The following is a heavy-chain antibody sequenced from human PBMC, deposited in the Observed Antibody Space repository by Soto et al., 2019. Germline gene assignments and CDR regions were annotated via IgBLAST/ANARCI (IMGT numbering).Heavy chain of an antibody. V-gene: IGHV3-23*01. D-gene: IGHD3-10*01. CDR2: ISSSGGST. CDR1: GFTFSSYA. J-gene: IGHJ6*02. CDR3: MRPAPRGRHYFYFGMDV. Sequence: EVQLLESGGGLVQPGGFLRLSCAASGFTFSSYAMSWVRQAPGKGLEWVSGISSSGGSTYYADSVKGRFTISRDNSKNTLFLRMNRPRVEDTAVYYCMRPAPRGRHYFYFGMDVWGQGTTVTVSS.